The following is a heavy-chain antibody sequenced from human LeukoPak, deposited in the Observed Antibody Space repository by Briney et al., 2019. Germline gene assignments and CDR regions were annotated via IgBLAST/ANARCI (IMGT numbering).Heavy chain of an antibody. D-gene: IGHD6-19*01. CDR1: GGSISSSNYY. Sequence: NPSETLSLTCTVSGGSISSSNYYWGWVRQPPGKALEWIGNILYSGSTYYSPSLKSRVTISLDTSRNQFSLKLNSVTAADTAVYYCARYDVGWYYFDYWGQGTLVTVSS. V-gene: IGHV4-39*07. CDR3: ARYDVGWYYFDY. CDR2: ILYSGST. J-gene: IGHJ4*02.